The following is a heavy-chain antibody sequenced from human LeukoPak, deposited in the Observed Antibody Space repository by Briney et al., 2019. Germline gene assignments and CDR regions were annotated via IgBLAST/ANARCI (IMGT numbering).Heavy chain of an antibody. V-gene: IGHV1-18*01. CDR2: INVYNGNT. D-gene: IGHD2-21*01. J-gene: IGHJ3*02. Sequence: GASVKVSCKASGYSFTTYGITWVRQAPGQGLEWMGWINVYNGNTNYAQEIQGRVTMTTDTSTTTAYMELRSLRSDDTAVYFCARSLQGDHFDIWGQGTMVTVSS. CDR3: ARSLQGDHFDI. CDR1: GYSFTTYG.